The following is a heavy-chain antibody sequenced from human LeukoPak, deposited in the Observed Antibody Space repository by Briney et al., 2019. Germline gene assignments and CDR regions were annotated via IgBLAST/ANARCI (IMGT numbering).Heavy chain of an antibody. Sequence: GGSLRLSCAASGFTFSSYAMHWVRQAPGKGLEWVAVISYDGSNKYYADPVKGRFTISRDNSKNTLYLQMNSLRAEDTAVYYCARGIAVAGTGFGYWGQGTLVTVSS. D-gene: IGHD6-19*01. CDR1: GFTFSSYA. CDR2: ISYDGSNK. V-gene: IGHV3-30-3*01. CDR3: ARGIAVAGTGFGY. J-gene: IGHJ4*02.